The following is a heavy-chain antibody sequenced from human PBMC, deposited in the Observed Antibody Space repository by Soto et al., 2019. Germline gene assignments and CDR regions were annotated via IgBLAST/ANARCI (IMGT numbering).Heavy chain of an antibody. CDR3: ARHDQGYSSGWYNLRGAFDI. CDR1: GGSISSYY. V-gene: IGHV4-59*08. J-gene: IGHJ3*02. CDR2: IYYSGST. Sequence: SQTLSLTCTVSGGSISSYYWSWIRQPPGKGLEWIGYIYYSGSTNYNPSLKSRVTISVDTSKNQFSLKLSSVTAADTAVYYCARHDQGYSSGWYNLRGAFDIWGQGTMVTVSS. D-gene: IGHD6-19*01.